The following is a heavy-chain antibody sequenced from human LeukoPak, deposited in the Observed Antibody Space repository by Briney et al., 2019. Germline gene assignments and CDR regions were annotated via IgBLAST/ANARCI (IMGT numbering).Heavy chain of an antibody. CDR1: GFILSSQA. J-gene: IGHJ4*02. CDR2: ILSDGNNK. V-gene: IGHV3-30-3*01. D-gene: IGHD6-13*01. CDR3: ARDLGFLQQLGTQFDY. Sequence: GALRLSCGASGFILSSQAMHWVRQAPGKGLEWVAVILSDGNNKYYADSVKGRFTLSRDNSKNTLYLQMNSLRPEDTAVYYCARDLGFLQQLGTQFDYWGQGTLVTVSS.